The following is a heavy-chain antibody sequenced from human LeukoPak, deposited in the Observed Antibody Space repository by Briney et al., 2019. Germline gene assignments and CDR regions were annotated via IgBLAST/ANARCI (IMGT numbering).Heavy chain of an antibody. V-gene: IGHV1-2*02. CDR2: INPKSGGT. Sequence: ASVKVSCKASGYTFIAYYIHWVRQAPGQGLEWMGWINPKSGGTNYAQKFQGRVTMTRDTSITTAYMELSRLRLDDTAIYYCARGGAYGSESYSSDYWGQGTLVTVSS. CDR1: GYTFIAYY. CDR3: ARGGAYGSESYSSDY. D-gene: IGHD3-10*01. J-gene: IGHJ4*02.